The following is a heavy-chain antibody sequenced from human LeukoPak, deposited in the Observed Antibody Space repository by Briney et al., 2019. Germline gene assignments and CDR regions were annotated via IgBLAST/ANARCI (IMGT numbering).Heavy chain of an antibody. V-gene: IGHV3-74*01. D-gene: IGHD6-19*01. CDR3: ARDREIVVAGTRHDPYYYYGMDV. J-gene: IGHJ6*02. CDR1: GFTFSSYW. CDR2: INIDGSST. Sequence: GGSLRLSCAASGFTFSSYWMHWVRQAPGKGLVWVSRINIDGSSTSYADSVKGRFTISRDNAKNTLYLQMNSLRAEDTAMYYCARDREIVVAGTRHDPYYYYGMDVWGQGTTVTVSS.